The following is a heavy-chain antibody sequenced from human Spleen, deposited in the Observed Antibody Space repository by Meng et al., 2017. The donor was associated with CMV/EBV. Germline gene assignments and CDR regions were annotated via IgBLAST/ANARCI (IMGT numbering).Heavy chain of an antibody. D-gene: IGHD4-17*01. V-gene: IGHV3-23*01. CDR2: ISSSGGST. CDR3: ARGRFDYGDYTIIDC. J-gene: IGHJ4*02. Sequence: GGSLRLSCAASGFTFSHCWMRWVRQAPGKGLEWVSAISSSGGSTFYADSVKGRFTISRDNSKNTLFLQMLSLRAEDTAIYYCARGRFDYGDYTIIDCWGQGTLVTVSS. CDR1: GFTFSHCW.